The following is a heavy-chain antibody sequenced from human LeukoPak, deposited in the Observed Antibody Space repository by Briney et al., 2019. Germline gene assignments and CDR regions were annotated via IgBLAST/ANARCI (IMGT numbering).Heavy chain of an antibody. Sequence: PSETLSLTCTVSGGSISSYYWNWIRQPPGEGLEWIGYFHYSGSTNYNPSLKSRVTMSIDTSKKQFSLRLHSVTAADTAVYYCATYDQQLAFDNWGQGTLVTVSS. V-gene: IGHV4-59*12. CDR1: GGSISSYY. J-gene: IGHJ4*02. CDR3: ATYDQQLAFDN. CDR2: FHYSGST. D-gene: IGHD6-13*01.